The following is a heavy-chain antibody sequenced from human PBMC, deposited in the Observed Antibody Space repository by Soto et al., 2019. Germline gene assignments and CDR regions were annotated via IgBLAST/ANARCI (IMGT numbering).Heavy chain of an antibody. V-gene: IGHV4-30-4*01. D-gene: IGHD4-17*01. CDR3: ARVPTTVTTGGIPGDFDY. CDR2: IYYSGST. Sequence: SETLSLTCTVSGGSISSGDYYWSWIRQPPGKGLEWIGYIYYSGSTYYNPSLKGRVTISVDTSKNQFSLKLSSVTAADTAVYYCARVPTTVTTGGIPGDFDYWGQGTLVTVSS. CDR1: GGSISSGDYY. J-gene: IGHJ4*02.